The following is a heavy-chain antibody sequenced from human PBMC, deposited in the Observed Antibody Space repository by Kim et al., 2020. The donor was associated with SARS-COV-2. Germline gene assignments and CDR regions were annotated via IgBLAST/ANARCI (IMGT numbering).Heavy chain of an antibody. Sequence: SETLSLTCTVSGGSISSYYWSWIRQPPGKGLEWIGYIYYSGNTNYNPSLKSRVTISVDTSKNQFSLKLSSVTAADTAVYYCARNTAMVNFDYWGQGTLVT. CDR1: GGSISSYY. CDR3: ARNTAMVNFDY. D-gene: IGHD5-18*01. V-gene: IGHV4-59*13. J-gene: IGHJ4*02. CDR2: IYYSGNT.